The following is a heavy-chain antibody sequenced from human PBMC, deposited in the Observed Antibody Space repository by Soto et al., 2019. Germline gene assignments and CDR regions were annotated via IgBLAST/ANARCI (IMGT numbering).Heavy chain of an antibody. CDR3: ARDDRGYEILTDCYKAHHFDY. V-gene: IGHV1-18*01. D-gene: IGHD3-9*01. CDR2: IGHNKFNT. J-gene: IGHJ4*02. CDR1: GYTFTHFY. Sequence: ASLPVSWKPSGYTFTHFYITWVQQAPGQGLEWMGAIGHNKFNTNYAQKFGGRDPLTTKKATKTAYMELRGLTSVDTAVYYCARDDRGYEILTDCYKAHHFDYWGQGVPVTTPQ.